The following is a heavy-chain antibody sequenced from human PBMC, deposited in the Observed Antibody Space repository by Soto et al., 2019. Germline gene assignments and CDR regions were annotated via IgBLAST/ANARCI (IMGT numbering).Heavy chain of an antibody. V-gene: IGHV3-11*01. CDR1: GVTFSDYY. D-gene: IGHD6-19*01. CDR2: ISSSGSTI. J-gene: IGHJ3*02. CDR3: ARDLGVYRSGWYYAFDI. Sequence: KTGGSLRLSCAAAGVTFSDYYMSWIRQAPGKGLEWVSYISSSGSTIYYADSVKGRFTISRDNAKNSLYLQMNSLRAEDTAVYYCARDLGVYRSGWYYAFDIWGQGTMVTVSS.